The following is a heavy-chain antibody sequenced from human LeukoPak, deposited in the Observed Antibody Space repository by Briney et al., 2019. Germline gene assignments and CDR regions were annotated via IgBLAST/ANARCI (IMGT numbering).Heavy chain of an antibody. CDR2: MSPKSGVT. Sequence: ASVKVSCKASGYTFTSSDINWLRQAPGQGLDWMGWMSPKSGVTGYEQRFQGRVTMTRDTSIGTAYMTLNSLTSRDTAVYYCARLSSWQGHWYFDLWGRGTLVTVSS. CDR1: GYTFTSSD. J-gene: IGHJ2*01. CDR3: ARLSSWQGHWYFDL. V-gene: IGHV1-8*01. D-gene: IGHD6-13*01.